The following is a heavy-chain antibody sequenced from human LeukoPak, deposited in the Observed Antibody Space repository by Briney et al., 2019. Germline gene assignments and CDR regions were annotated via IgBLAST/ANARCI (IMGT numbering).Heavy chain of an antibody. J-gene: IGHJ3*02. D-gene: IGHD3-10*01. CDR1: GGSISSYY. CDR2: IYYSGST. CDR3: ARAHRGRFGELFSGAFDI. Sequence: SETLSLTCTVSGGSISSYYWSWIRQPPGKGLEWIGYIYYSGSTNYNPSLKSRVTISVDTSKNQFSLKLSSVTAADTAVYYCARAHRGRFGELFSGAFDIWGQGTMVTVSS. V-gene: IGHV4-59*01.